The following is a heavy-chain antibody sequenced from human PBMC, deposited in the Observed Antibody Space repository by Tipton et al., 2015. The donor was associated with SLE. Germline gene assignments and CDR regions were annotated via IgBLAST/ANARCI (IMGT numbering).Heavy chain of an antibody. Sequence: TLSLTCTVSGGSIRSGGYSWSWIRQPPGKGLEWMGNIYHSGSTNYNPSLNSRVTMSVDKSKNQFSLRLSSVTAADTAMYYCAIPEGGATVGNRAFEAWGQGTMVTVSS. CDR3: AIPEGGATVGNRAFEA. CDR1: GGSIRSGGYS. J-gene: IGHJ3*01. V-gene: IGHV4-30-2*01. CDR2: IYHSGST. D-gene: IGHD3-16*01.